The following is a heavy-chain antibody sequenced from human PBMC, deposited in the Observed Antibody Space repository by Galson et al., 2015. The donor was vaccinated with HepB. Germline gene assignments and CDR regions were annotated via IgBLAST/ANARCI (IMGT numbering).Heavy chain of an antibody. J-gene: IGHJ4*02. Sequence: SVKVSCKASGHTFRNVGINWVRQAPGRGLEWRGWISPYKGNTNYAQKFQGRGTMTADTSTETAYMELRSLRSDDTALYYCAIGGMATIGGPTFDYWGQGTLVTVSS. CDR2: ISPYKGNT. CDR3: AIGGMATIGGPTFDY. V-gene: IGHV1-18*01. CDR1: GHTFRNVG. D-gene: IGHD5-24*01.